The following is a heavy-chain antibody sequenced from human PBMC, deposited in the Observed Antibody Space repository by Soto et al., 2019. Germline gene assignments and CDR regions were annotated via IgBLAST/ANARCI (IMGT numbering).Heavy chain of an antibody. V-gene: IGHV4-59*08. CDR2: IYYSGST. CDR3: ARGHYDFWSGYFATIDY. D-gene: IGHD3-3*01. Sequence: SETLSLTCTVSGGSISSYYWSWIRQPPGKGLEWIGYIYYSGSTNYNPSLKSRVTISVDTSKNQFSLKLSSVTAADAAVYYCARGHYDFWSGYFATIDYWGQGTLVTVSS. J-gene: IGHJ4*02. CDR1: GGSISSYY.